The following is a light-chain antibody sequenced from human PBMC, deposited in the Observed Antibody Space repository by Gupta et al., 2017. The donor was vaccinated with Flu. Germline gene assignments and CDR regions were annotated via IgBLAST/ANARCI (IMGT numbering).Light chain of an antibody. J-gene: IGLJ2*01. Sequence: QSITISCTGTSSDIGGYNYVSWYQQHPVKAPKLMIFEVNNRPSGVSNRFSGSKSGNTASLTISGLQAEDEAHYYCSSYTGSSRLFGGGTKLTVL. CDR2: EVN. CDR3: SSYTGSSRL. CDR1: SSDIGGYNY. V-gene: IGLV2-14*01.